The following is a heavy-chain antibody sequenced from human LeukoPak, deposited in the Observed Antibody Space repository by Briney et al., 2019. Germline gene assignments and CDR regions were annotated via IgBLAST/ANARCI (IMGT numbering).Heavy chain of an antibody. CDR3: ARDTSNWFDP. Sequence: PSETLSLTCTVSGGSISIHYWSWIREPLGKGLEWIGYIYYSGSTNYNPSLKSRVTISVDTSKNQFSLKLSSVTAADTAVYYCARDTSNWFDPWGQGTLVTVSS. CDR2: IYYSGST. V-gene: IGHV4-59*11. J-gene: IGHJ5*02. CDR1: GGSISIHY.